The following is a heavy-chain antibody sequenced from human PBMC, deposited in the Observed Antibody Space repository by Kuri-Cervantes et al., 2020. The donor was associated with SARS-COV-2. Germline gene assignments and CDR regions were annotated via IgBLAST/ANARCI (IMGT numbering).Heavy chain of an antibody. D-gene: IGHD1-26*01. Sequence: GGSLRLSCAASGVTFSSYAMSWVRQAPGKGLEWVSAISGSGGSTYYADSVKGRFTISRDNSKNTLYLQMNSLRAEDTAVYYCAKCGELLTSSYYYYGMDVWGQGTTVTVSS. V-gene: IGHV3-23*01. J-gene: IGHJ6*02. CDR1: GVTFSSYA. CDR2: ISGSGGST. CDR3: AKCGELLTSSYYYYGMDV.